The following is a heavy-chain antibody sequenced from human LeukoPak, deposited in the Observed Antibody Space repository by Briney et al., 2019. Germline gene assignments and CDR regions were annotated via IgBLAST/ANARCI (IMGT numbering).Heavy chain of an antibody. CDR1: GGSISSSSYY. CDR3: AAMVRGKNDY. D-gene: IGHD3-10*01. V-gene: IGHV4-39*07. Sequence: SETLSLTCTVSGGSISSSSYYWGWIRQPPGKGLEWIGSIYYSGSTYYNPSLKSRVTISVDTSKNQFSLNLSSVTAADTAVYYCAAMVRGKNDYWGQGTLVTVSS. CDR2: IYYSGST. J-gene: IGHJ4*02.